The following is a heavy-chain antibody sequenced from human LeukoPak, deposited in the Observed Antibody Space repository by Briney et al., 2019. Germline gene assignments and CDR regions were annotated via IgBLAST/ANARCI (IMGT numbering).Heavy chain of an antibody. CDR2: IRQDGGQT. V-gene: IGHV3-7*01. CDR3: ARDNPITGAFDI. CDR1: GFTISSYW. D-gene: IGHD1-14*01. J-gene: IGHJ3*02. Sequence: GGSLRLSCAASGFTISSYWMSWVRQAPGKGLEWVANIRQDGGQTYYVDSVKGRFTISRDNAKNSLYLQVNSLRAEDTAVYYCARDNPITGAFDIWGQGTMSPSLQ.